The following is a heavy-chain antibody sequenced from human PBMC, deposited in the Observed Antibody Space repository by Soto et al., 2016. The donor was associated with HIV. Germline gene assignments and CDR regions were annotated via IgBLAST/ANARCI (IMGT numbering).Heavy chain of an antibody. D-gene: IGHD3-22*01. CDR1: GFTFSSYS. Sequence: EVQLVESGGGLVQPGGSLRLSCAASGFTFSSYSMNWVRQAPGKGLEWVSYISSSSSTIYYADSVKGRFTISRDNAKNSLYLQMNSLRAEDTAVYYCAKGAYYYDSSGYLGGPLGYWGQGTLVTVSS. CDR2: ISSSSSTI. V-gene: IGHV3-48*04. CDR3: AKGAYYYDSSGYLGGPLGY. J-gene: IGHJ4*02.